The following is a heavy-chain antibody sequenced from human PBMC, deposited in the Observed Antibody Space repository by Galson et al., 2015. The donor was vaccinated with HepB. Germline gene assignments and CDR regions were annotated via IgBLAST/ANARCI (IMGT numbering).Heavy chain of an antibody. Sequence: SLRLSCAASGFTFSIYTMHWVRQAPGKGLEWVAVMSFDGNNKSYADSVKGRFTISRDNSKNTLYLQMNSLRAEDTAVYYCARDHLGNCTGATCYTTAFDIWGQGTMVTVSS. D-gene: IGHD2-8*02. CDR1: GFTFSIYT. J-gene: IGHJ3*02. V-gene: IGHV3-30-3*01. CDR2: MSFDGNNK. CDR3: ARDHLGNCTGATCYTTAFDI.